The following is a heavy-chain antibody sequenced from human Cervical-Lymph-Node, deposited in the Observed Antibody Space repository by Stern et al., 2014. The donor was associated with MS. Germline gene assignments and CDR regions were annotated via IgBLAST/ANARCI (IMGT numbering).Heavy chain of an antibody. CDR2: ITWNSGTI. CDR1: GFTFDDYA. CDR3: AKTITIFGVVTQDYYYGMDV. V-gene: IGHV3-9*01. Sequence: EVQLVESGGDLVQPGRSLRLSCVASGFTFDDYAMHWVRQAPGKGLEWVSGITWNSGTIGYADSVKGRFTISRDNAKNSLYLQMNSLRAEDTALYYCAKTITIFGVVTQDYYYGMDVWGHGTTVTVSS. D-gene: IGHD3-3*01. J-gene: IGHJ6*02.